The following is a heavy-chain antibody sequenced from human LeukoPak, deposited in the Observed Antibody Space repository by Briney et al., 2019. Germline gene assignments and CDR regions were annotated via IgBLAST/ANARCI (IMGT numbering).Heavy chain of an antibody. CDR2: ISPFNGKT. CDR3: ARGTQLAAAGTKSAFDV. J-gene: IGHJ3*01. D-gene: IGHD6-13*01. CDR1: GYTFITSG. Sequence: ASVNVSCKTSGYTFITSGITWVRQAPGHGLKWMGWISPFNGKTRFAEEFQDRLTLTTDTPTRTAYMELSSLRSDDTAVYYCARGTQLAAAGTKSAFDVWGQGTMVTVSS. V-gene: IGHV1-18*01.